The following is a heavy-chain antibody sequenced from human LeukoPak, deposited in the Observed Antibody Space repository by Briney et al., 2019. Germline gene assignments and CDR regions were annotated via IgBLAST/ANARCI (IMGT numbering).Heavy chain of an antibody. CDR3: ARDVSGYYLY. CDR2: IYYSGST. Sequence: PSETLSLTCTVSGGSISSSSYYWGWIRQPPGKGLEWIGSIYYSGSTYYNPSLKSRVTISVDTSKNQFSLKLSSVTAADTAVYYCARDVSGYYLYWGQGTLVTVSS. J-gene: IGHJ4*02. D-gene: IGHD3-22*01. V-gene: IGHV4-39*07. CDR1: GGSISSSSYY.